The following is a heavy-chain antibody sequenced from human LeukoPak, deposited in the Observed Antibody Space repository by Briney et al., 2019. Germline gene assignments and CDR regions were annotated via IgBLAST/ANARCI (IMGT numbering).Heavy chain of an antibody. D-gene: IGHD2-2*01. CDR3: ARGRKGRYCSSTSCSGIWFDP. J-gene: IGHJ5*02. Sequence: SETLSLTCAVYGGSFSGYYWSWIRQPPGKGLEWIGEINHSGSTNYNPSLKSRVTISVDTSKSQFSLKLSSVTAADTAVYYCARGRKGRYCSSTSCSGIWFDPWGQGTLVTVSS. CDR2: INHSGST. CDR1: GGSFSGYY. V-gene: IGHV4-34*01.